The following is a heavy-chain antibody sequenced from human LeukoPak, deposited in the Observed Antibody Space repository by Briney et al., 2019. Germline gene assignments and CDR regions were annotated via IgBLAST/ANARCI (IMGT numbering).Heavy chain of an antibody. CDR1: GFTFSSYA. J-gene: IGHJ4*02. CDR2: ISYGGNNK. Sequence: GGSLRLSCAASGFTFSSYAMHWVRQAPGKGLEWVAVISYGGNNKYYADSVRGRFTISRDNSKNTLYLQMNSLRAEDTAVYYCAKDSAKKYDDYWGQGTLVTVSS. V-gene: IGHV3-30*04. CDR3: AKDSAKKYDDY. D-gene: IGHD2/OR15-2a*01.